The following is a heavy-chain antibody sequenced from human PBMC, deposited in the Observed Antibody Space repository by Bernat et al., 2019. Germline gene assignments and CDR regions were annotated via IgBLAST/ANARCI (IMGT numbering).Heavy chain of an antibody. Sequence: QVQLVESGGGVVQPGRSLRLSCAASGFTFSSYAMHWVRQAPGKGLEWVAVISYDGSNKYYADSVKGRFTISRDNSKNTLYLQMNSLRAEDTAVYYCARGPPYYYGSGSPVNLWGQGTLVTVSS. D-gene: IGHD3-10*01. CDR2: ISYDGSNK. CDR1: GFTFSSYA. J-gene: IGHJ4*02. V-gene: IGHV3-30*04. CDR3: ARGPPYYYGSGSPVNL.